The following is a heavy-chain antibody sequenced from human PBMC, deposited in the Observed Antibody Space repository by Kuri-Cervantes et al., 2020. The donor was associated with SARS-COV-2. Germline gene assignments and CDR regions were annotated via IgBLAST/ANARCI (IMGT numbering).Heavy chain of an antibody. CDR3: ARLASGSRYYYYYMVV. CDR2: IYYSGST. CDR1: GGSVSSGSYY. D-gene: IGHD3-10*01. J-gene: IGHJ6*03. V-gene: IGHV4-61*01. Sequence: GSLRLSCTVSGGSVSSGSYYWSWIRQPPGKGLEWIGYIYYSGSTNYNPSLKSRVTISVDTSKNQFSLKLSSVTAADTAVYYCARLASGSRYYYYYMVVWGKGTTVTVSS.